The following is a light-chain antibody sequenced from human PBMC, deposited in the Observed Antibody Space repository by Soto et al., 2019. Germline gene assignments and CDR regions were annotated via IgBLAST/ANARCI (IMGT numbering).Light chain of an antibody. Sequence: QSVLTQPPSASGTPGQRVTISCSGSSSNIGTNTVNWFQQLPGTAPKLLIQRNNQRPSGVPARFSGSKSGTSASLAISGLRSEDEADYYCGGWDDSLSGPVFGGGTQLTVL. J-gene: IGLJ2*01. CDR3: GGWDDSLSGPV. CDR1: SSNIGTNT. CDR2: RNN. V-gene: IGLV1-47*01.